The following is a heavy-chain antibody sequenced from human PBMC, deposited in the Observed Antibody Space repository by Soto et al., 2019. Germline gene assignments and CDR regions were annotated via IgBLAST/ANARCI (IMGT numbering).Heavy chain of an antibody. J-gene: IGHJ5*02. CDR2: ISAGNGNT. Sequence: ASVKVSCKASRYTFTSYAMHWVRQAPGQRLEWMGWISAGNGNTKYSQKFQGRVTITRDTSASTAYMELSSLRSEDTAGYYCARGCEQQLGNWFDPWGQGTLVTVSS. CDR1: RYTFTSYA. D-gene: IGHD6-13*01. CDR3: ARGCEQQLGNWFDP. V-gene: IGHV1-3*01.